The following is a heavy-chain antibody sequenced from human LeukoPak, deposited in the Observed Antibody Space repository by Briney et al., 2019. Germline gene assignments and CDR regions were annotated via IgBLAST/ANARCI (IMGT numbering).Heavy chain of an antibody. J-gene: IGHJ4*02. CDR1: GFTFSYYS. CDR3: ARRLWFGELYDY. D-gene: IGHD3-10*01. CDR2: ISSSSNYI. V-gene: IGHV3-21*04. Sequence: GGSLRLSCAASGFTFSYYSMNWVRQAPGKGLEWVSSISSSSNYIYYADSEKGRFTISRDNAENSLYLQMNSLRAEDTAVYYCARRLWFGELYDYWGQGTLVAVSS.